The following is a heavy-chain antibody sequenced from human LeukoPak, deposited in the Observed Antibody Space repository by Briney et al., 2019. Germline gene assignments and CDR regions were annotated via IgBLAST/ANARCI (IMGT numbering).Heavy chain of an antibody. CDR1: GYTFTSYD. J-gene: IGHJ4*02. V-gene: IGHV1-8*01. CDR3: ARGWVPAAMRTGRTKYYFDY. CDR2: MNPNSGNT. Sequence: ASVKVSCKASGYTFTSYDINWVRQATGQGLEWMGWMNPNSGNTGYAQKFQGRVTMTRNTSISTAYMELSSLRSEDTAVYYCARGWVPAAMRTGRTKYYFDYWGQGTLVTVSS. D-gene: IGHD2-2*01.